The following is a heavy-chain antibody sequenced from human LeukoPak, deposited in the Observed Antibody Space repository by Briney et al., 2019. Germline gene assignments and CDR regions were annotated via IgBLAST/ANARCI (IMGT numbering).Heavy chain of an antibody. CDR3: AKDRNIVGTTIDY. Sequence: GGSLRLSCAASGFTFSSYEMNWVRQAPGKGLEWVSAISGSGGSTYYADSVKGRFTISRDNSKNTLYLQMNSLRAEDTAVYYCAKDRNIVGTTIDYWGQGTLVTVSS. CDR2: ISGSGGST. J-gene: IGHJ4*02. CDR1: GFTFSSYE. V-gene: IGHV3-23*01. D-gene: IGHD2-21*01.